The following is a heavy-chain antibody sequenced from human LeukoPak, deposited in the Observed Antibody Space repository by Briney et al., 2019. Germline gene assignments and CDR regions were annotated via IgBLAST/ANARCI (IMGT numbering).Heavy chain of an antibody. V-gene: IGHV4-59*08. CDR3: ARHPFQYPFDH. Sequence: SETLSLTCTVSGASVSSDYWSWIRQSPGKGPEWIGYIYHSGHTMSNPSLKSRVSLSLDTSNNQFSLKLSSVTAADTAVYYCARHPFQYPFDHWGQGTVVSVSS. J-gene: IGHJ5*02. CDR2: IYHSGHT. CDR1: GASVSSDY. D-gene: IGHD2/OR15-2a*01.